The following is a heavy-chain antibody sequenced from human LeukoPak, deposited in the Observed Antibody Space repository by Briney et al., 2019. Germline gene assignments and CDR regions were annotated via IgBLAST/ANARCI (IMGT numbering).Heavy chain of an antibody. Sequence: GGSLRLSCAASGFTFSNAWFGWVRQAPGKGLEWVSSITSSGGSTYYAGSVKGQFTISRDNSKNTVYLQMNSLRAEDTAVYYCAKDRPNYYDSSGHYYRRNGDYWGQGTLVTVSS. CDR3: AKDRPNYYDSSGHYYRRNGDY. D-gene: IGHD3-22*01. CDR1: GFTFSNAW. CDR2: ITSSGGST. V-gene: IGHV3-23*01. J-gene: IGHJ4*02.